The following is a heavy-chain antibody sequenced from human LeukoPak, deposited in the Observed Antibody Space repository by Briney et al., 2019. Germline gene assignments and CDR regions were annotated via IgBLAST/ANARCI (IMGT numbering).Heavy chain of an antibody. D-gene: IGHD4-23*01. CDR2: ASKSGDWT. CDR1: GFTFSSYA. V-gene: IGHV3-23*01. CDR3: AKDYGGNPFDH. J-gene: IGHJ4*02. Sequence: GGSLRLSCAASGFTFSSYAMSWVRQAPGKGLEWVSVASKSGDWTSLAQSVKGRFTVSRDNLKNTFFLQMNSLRDEDTAVYFCAKDYGGNPFDHWGQGTLVTASS.